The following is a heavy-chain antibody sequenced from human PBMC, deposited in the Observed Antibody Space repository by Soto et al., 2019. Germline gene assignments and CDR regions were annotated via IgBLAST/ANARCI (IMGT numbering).Heavy chain of an antibody. Sequence: SETLTLTCTVSGGSISSYYWSWIRQPPGKGLEWIGYIYYSGSTNYNPSLKSRVTISVDTSKNQFSLKLSSVTAADTAVYYCARGVDYGGNSAAFDIWGQGTMVTVSS. D-gene: IGHD4-17*01. CDR1: GGSISSYY. CDR3: ARGVDYGGNSAAFDI. CDR2: IYYSGST. V-gene: IGHV4-59*01. J-gene: IGHJ3*02.